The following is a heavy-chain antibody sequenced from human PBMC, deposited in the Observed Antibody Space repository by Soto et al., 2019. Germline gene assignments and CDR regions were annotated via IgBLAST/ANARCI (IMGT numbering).Heavy chain of an antibody. D-gene: IGHD1-1*01. CDR2: IYPGDSDT. Sequence: GESLKISCKGSGYNFNRYWIGWVRQMPGKGLEWMGVIYPGDSDTRYSPSLQGQVTISADKSSSAAYLQWSSLQASDTATYYCARSLENGTYEAFDIWGQWTMVTVSS. V-gene: IGHV5-51*01. J-gene: IGHJ3*02. CDR1: GYNFNRYW. CDR3: ARSLENGTYEAFDI.